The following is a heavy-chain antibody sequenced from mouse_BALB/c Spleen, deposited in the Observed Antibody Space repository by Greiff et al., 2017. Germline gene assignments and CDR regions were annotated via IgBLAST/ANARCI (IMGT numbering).Heavy chain of an antibody. CDR3: TRSGDYAY. D-gene: IGHD2-4*01. Sequence: VQLQESGAELVKPGASVKLSCKASGYTFTSYYMYWVKQRPGQGLEWIGEINPGNGGTNFNEKFKSKATLTVDKSSSTAYMQLSSLTSEDSAVYYCTRSGDYAYWGQGTLVTVSA. CDR1: GYTFTSYY. J-gene: IGHJ3*01. V-gene: IGHV1S81*02. CDR2: INPGNGGT.